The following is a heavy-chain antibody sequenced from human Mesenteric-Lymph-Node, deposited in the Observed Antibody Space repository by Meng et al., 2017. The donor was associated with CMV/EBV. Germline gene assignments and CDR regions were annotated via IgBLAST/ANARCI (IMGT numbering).Heavy chain of an antibody. D-gene: IGHD3-3*01. CDR2: ISSTTTYI. CDR1: GFTFSDYS. J-gene: IGHJ2*01. Sequence: GESLKISCAASGFTFSDYSMIWVRQAPGKGLEWVSSISSTTTYIYYADSLKDRFTISRDNAKNSLYLQMNSLRAEDTAVYYCARDGAYYDFWSGPRQWYFDLWGRGTLVTVSS. V-gene: IGHV3-21*01. CDR3: ARDGAYYDFWSGPRQWYFDL.